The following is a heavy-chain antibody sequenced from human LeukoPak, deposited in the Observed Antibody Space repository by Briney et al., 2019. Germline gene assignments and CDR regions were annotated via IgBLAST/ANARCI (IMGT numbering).Heavy chain of an antibody. V-gene: IGHV3-30*18. D-gene: IGHD5-18*01. CDR2: ISYDGSNK. CDR3: AKLVGRIQLWLPGSD. J-gene: IGHJ4*02. CDR1: GFTFSSYG. Sequence: PGRSLRLSCAASGFTFSSYGMHWVRQAPGKGLEWVAVISYDGSNKYYADSVKGRFTISRDNSKNTLYLQMNSLRTEDTAVYYCAKLVGRIQLWLPGSDWGQGTLVTVSS.